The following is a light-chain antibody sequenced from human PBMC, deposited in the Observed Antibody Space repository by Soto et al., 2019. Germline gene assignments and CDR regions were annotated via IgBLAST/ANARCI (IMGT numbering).Light chain of an antibody. CDR1: QSLTSSY. Sequence: EIVMTQSPATLSVSPGERATLSCRASQSLTSSYLAWYQQKPGQAPRLLIYGAFSRATGIPDRFSGSGSGTDFTPTISRLEPEDFAVYYCQQYGSLITFGQGTRLEI. CDR2: GAF. J-gene: IGKJ5*01. V-gene: IGKV3-20*01. CDR3: QQYGSLIT.